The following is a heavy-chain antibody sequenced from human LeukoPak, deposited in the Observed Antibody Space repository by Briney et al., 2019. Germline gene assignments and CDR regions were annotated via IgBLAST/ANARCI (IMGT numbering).Heavy chain of an antibody. CDR1: GYTFTSYG. V-gene: IGHV1-18*01. D-gene: IGHD6-13*01. J-gene: IGHJ4*02. CDR3: ARDPGAQIYAGTLANDY. CDR2: ISAYNGNT. Sequence: ASVKVSCKASGYTFTSYGISWVRQAPGQGLEWMAWISAYNGNTNYAQKLQGRVTMTTDTSTSTAYMELRSLRSDDTAVYYCARDPGAQIYAGTLANDYWGQGTLVTVSS.